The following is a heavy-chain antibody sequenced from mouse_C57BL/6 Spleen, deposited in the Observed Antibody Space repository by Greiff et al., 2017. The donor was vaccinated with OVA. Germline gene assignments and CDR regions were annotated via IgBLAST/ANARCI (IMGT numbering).Heavy chain of an antibody. CDR1: GYTFTDYE. CDR3: TRKGPAWFAY. Sequence: VKLMESGAELVRPGASVTLSCKASGYTFTDYEMHWVKQTPVHGLEWIGAIDPETGGTAYNQKFKGKAILTADKSSSTAYMELRSLTSEDSAVYYGTRKGPAWFAYWGQGTLVTVSA. CDR2: IDPETGGT. V-gene: IGHV1-15*01. J-gene: IGHJ3*01.